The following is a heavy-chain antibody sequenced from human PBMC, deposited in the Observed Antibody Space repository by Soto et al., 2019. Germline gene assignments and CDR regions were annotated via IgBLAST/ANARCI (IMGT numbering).Heavy chain of an antibody. CDR1: GYIFTSYG. Sequence: QVQLVQSGTEVEKPGASVKVSCKASGYIFTSYGITWGRRAPGQGLECMVWISDYKGDTKYAQKLQGIVTMTTDTATRTAYMELRSLTSDDTAVYYCARVAVAGTSPPSHGVQYWGQGTPVNGSP. CDR3: ARVAVAGTSPPSHGVQY. CDR2: ISDYKGDT. J-gene: IGHJ4*01. V-gene: IGHV1-18*01. D-gene: IGHD6-19*01.